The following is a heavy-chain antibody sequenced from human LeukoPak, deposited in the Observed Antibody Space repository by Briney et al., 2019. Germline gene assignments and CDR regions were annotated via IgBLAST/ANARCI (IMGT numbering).Heavy chain of an antibody. Sequence: SETLSLTCTVSGGSISSYYWSWIRQPPGKGLEWIGYIYYSGSTNYNPSLKSRVTISVDTSKNQFSLKLSSVTAADTAVYYCARRLDSSGWVNYWGQGTLVTVSS. D-gene: IGHD6-19*01. CDR2: IYYSGST. J-gene: IGHJ4*02. CDR1: GGSISSYY. CDR3: ARRLDSSGWVNY. V-gene: IGHV4-59*08.